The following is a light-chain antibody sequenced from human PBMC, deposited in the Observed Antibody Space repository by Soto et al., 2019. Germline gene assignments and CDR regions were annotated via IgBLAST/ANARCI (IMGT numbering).Light chain of an antibody. CDR1: SSDFGDYDS. CDR2: DVS. J-gene: IGLJ2*01. Sequence: QSALTQPASVSGSPGPSITLSCTRTSSDFGDYDSVSWYQHHPGKAPKLMIYDVSNRPSGVHNRFSGSKSGNTAPLTISGLQAEDEADYCGSSFPPTTPREGVFGGGTKLTVL. CDR3: SSFPPTTPREGV. V-gene: IGLV2-14*03.